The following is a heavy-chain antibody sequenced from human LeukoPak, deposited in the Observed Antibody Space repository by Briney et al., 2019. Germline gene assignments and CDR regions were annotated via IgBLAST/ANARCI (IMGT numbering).Heavy chain of an antibody. CDR2: IYYSGST. J-gene: IGHJ6*03. CDR3: ARTTEGGYTYDYFYYYYMDV. Sequence: SETLSLTCTVSGGSISSYYWSWIRQPPGKGLEWIGYIYYSGSTSYNPSLKSRVTISVDTSKNQFSLKLSSVTTADTAVYYCARTTEGGYTYDYFYYYYMDVWGKGTTVTISS. CDR1: GGSISSYY. D-gene: IGHD5-18*01. V-gene: IGHV4-59*01.